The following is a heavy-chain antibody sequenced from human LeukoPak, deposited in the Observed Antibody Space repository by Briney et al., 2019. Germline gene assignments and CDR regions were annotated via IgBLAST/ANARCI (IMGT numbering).Heavy chain of an antibody. CDR2: ISGSGGST. Sequence: ESGKSLRLSCAASGFTFSSYAMSWVRQAPGKGLEWVSAISGSGGSTYYADSVKGRFTISRDNSKNTLYLQMNSLRAEDTAVYYCAKGFYEHYGMDVWGQGTTVTVSS. CDR3: AKGFYEHYGMDV. V-gene: IGHV3-23*01. J-gene: IGHJ6*02. D-gene: IGHD5-12*01. CDR1: GFTFSSYA.